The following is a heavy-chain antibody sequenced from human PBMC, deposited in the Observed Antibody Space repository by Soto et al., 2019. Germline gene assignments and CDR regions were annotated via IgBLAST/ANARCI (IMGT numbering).Heavy chain of an antibody. CDR3: ARPSATAMTFDY. CDR2: IFSNDEK. Sequence: QVTLKESGPVLVKPTETLTLTCTVSGFSLSNARMGVSWIRQPPGKALEWLAHIFSNDEKSYSTSLKSRLTTAKHTSKNPVLLTMTIMGPVDTATYYCARPSATAMTFDYWGQGTLVTVSS. V-gene: IGHV2-26*01. CDR1: GFSLSNARMG. D-gene: IGHD5-18*01. J-gene: IGHJ4*02.